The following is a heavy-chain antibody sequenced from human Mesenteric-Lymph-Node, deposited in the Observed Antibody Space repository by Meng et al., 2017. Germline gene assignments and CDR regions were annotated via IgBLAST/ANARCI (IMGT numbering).Heavy chain of an antibody. CDR3: ARRPNKRGDAFDI. J-gene: IGHJ3*02. Sequence: KVSCKVSGYTLTELSMHWVRQAPGKGLEWMGIFNPGNSDTRNNPSFQGQVTMSADNSVSTAYLQWSSLEASDTAMYYCARRPNKRGDAFDIWGQGTMVTVSS. CDR1: GYTLTELS. CDR2: FNPGNSDT. D-gene: IGHD1/OR15-1a*01. V-gene: IGHV5-51*01.